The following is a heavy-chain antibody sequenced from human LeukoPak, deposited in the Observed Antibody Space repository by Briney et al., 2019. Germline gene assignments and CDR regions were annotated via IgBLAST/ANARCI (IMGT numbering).Heavy chain of an antibody. J-gene: IGHJ4*02. CDR2: IYHSGST. V-gene: IGHV4-4*02. CDR1: GGSISSSNW. D-gene: IGHD3-22*01. CDR3: ARDSYYYDSSGSFDY. Sequence: SGTLSLTCAVSGGSISSSNWWSWVRQPPGKGLEWIGEIYHSGSTNYNPSLKSRVTISVDKSKNQFSLKLSSVTAADTAVYYCARDSYYYDSSGSFDYWGQGTLVTVSS.